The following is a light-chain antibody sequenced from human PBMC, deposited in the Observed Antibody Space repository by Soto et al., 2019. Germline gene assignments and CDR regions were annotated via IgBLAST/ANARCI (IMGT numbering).Light chain of an antibody. J-gene: IGKJ3*01. CDR3: QQYCSPLFA. V-gene: IGKV3-20*01. Sequence: EIVLTQSPGTLSLSPGERATLSCRASQSVSSSYVAWYQQKPGQAPRLLIYGASSRATGIPDRFSGSGSGTDFTLTISRLEPEDLAVYYCQQYCSPLFACGPGTKVDIK. CDR2: GAS. CDR1: QSVSSSY.